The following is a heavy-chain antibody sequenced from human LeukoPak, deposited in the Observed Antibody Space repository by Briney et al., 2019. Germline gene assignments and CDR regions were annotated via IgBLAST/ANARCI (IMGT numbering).Heavy chain of an antibody. Sequence: PGGSLRLSCAASGFTFSSYGMSWVRQAPGKGLEWVSAISGSGGSTYYADSVKGRFTISRDNSKNTLYLQMNSQRAEDTAVYYCAKSRDYGDYYYYMDVWGKGTTVTISS. J-gene: IGHJ6*03. CDR1: GFTFSSYG. D-gene: IGHD4-17*01. V-gene: IGHV3-23*01. CDR3: AKSRDYGDYYYYMDV. CDR2: ISGSGGST.